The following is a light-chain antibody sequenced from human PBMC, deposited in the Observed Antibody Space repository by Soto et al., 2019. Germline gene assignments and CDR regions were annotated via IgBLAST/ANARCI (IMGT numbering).Light chain of an antibody. CDR2: GAS. J-gene: IGKJ3*01. CDR1: QSVSSSY. CDR3: QQYGSSPGVFT. Sequence: EIVLTQSPCTLSLSPGERATLSCRASQSVSSSYLAWYQQKPGPAPRLLIYGASSRSTGIPDRFSGSGSGTDFTLTISRLYLEDFAVYSCQQYGSSPGVFTFGPGTKVDIK. V-gene: IGKV3-20*01.